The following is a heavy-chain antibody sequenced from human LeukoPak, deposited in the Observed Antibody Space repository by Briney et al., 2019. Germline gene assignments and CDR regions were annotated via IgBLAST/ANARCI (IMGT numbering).Heavy chain of an antibody. V-gene: IGHV1-3*01. Sequence: ASVKVSCKASGYTFTRYAMHWVRQAPGQRPEWMGWINPGYGNTEYSRKFQGRVTITSDTSAITAYMELSSLTSEDTALYYCVRDDGNTWLFDSWGQGTLVTVSS. CDR2: INPGYGNT. CDR1: GYTFTRYA. D-gene: IGHD5-24*01. CDR3: VRDDGNTWLFDS. J-gene: IGHJ4*02.